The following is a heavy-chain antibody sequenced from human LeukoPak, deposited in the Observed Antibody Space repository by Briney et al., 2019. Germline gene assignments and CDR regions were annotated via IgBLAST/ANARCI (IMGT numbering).Heavy chain of an antibody. D-gene: IGHD3-10*01. V-gene: IGHV4-59*01. J-gene: IGHJ6*02. CDR2: IYYSGYT. CDR3: SRVSVSSFYGLDV. CDR1: GDSICSYY. Sequence: PPETLSLTCTVSGDSICSYYWTWIRQPPGKGLEWIGYIYYSGYTNYNPSLKSRGTIPVDTSKNQFSLKLTSVTAADTAVYYCSRVSVSSFYGLDVWGQGTTVTVSS.